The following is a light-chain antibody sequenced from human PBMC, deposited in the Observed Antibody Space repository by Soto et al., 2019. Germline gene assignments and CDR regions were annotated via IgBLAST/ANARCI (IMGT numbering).Light chain of an antibody. V-gene: IGLV1-40*01. J-gene: IGLJ2*01. CDR2: GNS. Sequence: QSVLTQPPSVSGAPGQRVXXXXXGXSSXIXSGDDIHWYQQLPGTAPQLLIYGNSKRPSGVPDRFSGSKSGTSASLAITGLQAEDEADYYFQXXXXXLSVVFGGGTKLTVL. CDR3: QXXXXXLSVV. CDR1: SSXIXSGDD.